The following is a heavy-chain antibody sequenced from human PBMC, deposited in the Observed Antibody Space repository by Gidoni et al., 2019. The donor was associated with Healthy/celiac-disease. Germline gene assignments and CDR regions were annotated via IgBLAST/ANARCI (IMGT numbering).Heavy chain of an antibody. Sequence: QVQLQESGPGLVKPSQTLSLTCTVSGGSLSRGGYYWSWRRQHPGKGLEWIGYIYYSGSTYYNPSLKSRVTISVDTSKNQFSLKLSSVTAADTAVYYCARDPWGIVGATTGAWGQGTLVTVSS. V-gene: IGHV4-31*03. J-gene: IGHJ5*02. D-gene: IGHD1-26*01. CDR2: IYYSGST. CDR3: ARDPWGIVGATTGA. CDR1: GGSLSRGGYY.